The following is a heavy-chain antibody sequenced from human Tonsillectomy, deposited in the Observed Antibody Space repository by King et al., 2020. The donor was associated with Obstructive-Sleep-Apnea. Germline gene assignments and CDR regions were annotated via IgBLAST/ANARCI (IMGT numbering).Heavy chain of an antibody. CDR2: IYPGDSDT. V-gene: IGHV5-51*01. CDR3: ARLTTLTSHYFDS. D-gene: IGHD4-11*01. CDR1: GYSFTSYW. Sequence: QLVQSGAEVTQPGESLKISCKGSGYSFTSYWIGWVRQMPGKGLEWMGIIYPGDSDTRYSPSFQGQVTMSVDKSISTAYLQWSSLKASATAMFYCARLTTLTSHYFDSWGQGTLVTVSS. J-gene: IGHJ4*02.